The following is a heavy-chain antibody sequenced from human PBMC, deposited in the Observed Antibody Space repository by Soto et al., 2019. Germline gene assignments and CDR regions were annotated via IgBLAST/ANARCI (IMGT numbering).Heavy chain of an antibody. D-gene: IGHD6-13*01. CDR1: GFTFSTSA. CDR3: ARGSSSSWYYCDH. V-gene: IGHV3-30-3*01. J-gene: IGHJ4*02. Sequence: GSLRLSCAASGFTFSTSAMHWVRQPPGKGLEWVAIISYDGNNKYYADSVKGRFTISRDNSKNALYLQMNSLRLEDTALYYCARGSSSSWYYCDHWGQGTLVTVSS. CDR2: ISYDGNNK.